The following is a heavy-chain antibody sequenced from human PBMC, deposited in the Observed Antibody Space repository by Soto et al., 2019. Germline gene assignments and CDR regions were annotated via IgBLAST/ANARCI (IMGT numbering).Heavy chain of an antibody. V-gene: IGHV1-18*01. CDR1: GYTVTSYG. J-gene: IGHJ4*02. Sequence: QVQLVQSGAEVKKPGASEKVSCKASGYTVTSYGITWVRQAPGQGRAWVGWISAYNGDTDHAQKFQGRVTMTPDTSTSTAYTELRSLRSDDTSVYYFVRGASSFPLFYWGQGTLVTVSS. CDR3: VRGASSFPLFY. D-gene: IGHD6-13*01. CDR2: ISAYNGDT.